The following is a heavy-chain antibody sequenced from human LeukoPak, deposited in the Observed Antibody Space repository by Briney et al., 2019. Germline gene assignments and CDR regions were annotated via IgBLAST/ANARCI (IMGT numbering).Heavy chain of an antibody. D-gene: IGHD6-13*01. V-gene: IGHV4-34*01. J-gene: IGHJ5*02. CDR2: IYYSGST. Sequence: SETLSLTCAVYGGSFSGFYWSWIRQPPGKGLEWIGSIYYSGSTYYNPSLKSRVTISVDTSKNQFSLKLSSVTAADTAVYYCARTPFIAAAGINWFDPWGQGTLVTVSS. CDR3: ARTPFIAAAGINWFDP. CDR1: GGSFSGFY.